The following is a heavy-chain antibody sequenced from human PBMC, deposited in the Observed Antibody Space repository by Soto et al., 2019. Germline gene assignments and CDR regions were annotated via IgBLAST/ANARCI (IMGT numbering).Heavy chain of an antibody. CDR2: ISYDGSNK. D-gene: IGHD2-21*02. Sequence: QVQLVESGGGVVQPGRSLRLSCAASGFTFSSYGMHWVRQAPGKGLEWEAVISYDGSNKYYADSVKGRFTISRDNSKNTLYLQMNSLRAEDTAVYYCAKAVHIVVVTAIPSYFDYWGQGTLVTVSS. V-gene: IGHV3-30*18. CDR1: GFTFSSYG. J-gene: IGHJ4*02. CDR3: AKAVHIVVVTAIPSYFDY.